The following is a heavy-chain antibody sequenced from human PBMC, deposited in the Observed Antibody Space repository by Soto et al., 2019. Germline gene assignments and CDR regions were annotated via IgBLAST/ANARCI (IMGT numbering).Heavy chain of an antibody. CDR3: AREEMATFYYFDH. Sequence: PSETLSLTCTVSGGSVSSANYYWSWLRQPPGKGLEWIAYIYYSGTTNYNPSLKSRVTISVDTSKNQFSLKLNSVTAADTAVYYCAREEMATFYYFDHWGQGTLVTVS. J-gene: IGHJ4*02. CDR2: IYYSGTT. CDR1: GGSVSSANYY. V-gene: IGHV4-61*01. D-gene: IGHD5-12*01.